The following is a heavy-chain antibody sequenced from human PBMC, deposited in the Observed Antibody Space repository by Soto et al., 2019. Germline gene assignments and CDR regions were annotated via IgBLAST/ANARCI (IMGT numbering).Heavy chain of an antibody. CDR2: ISAYNGNT. CDR3: ASAPSYTGTLIY. J-gene: IGHJ4*02. Sequence: QVQLVQSGAEVKKPGASVKVSCKASGYTFTRYGISWGRQAPGQGLEWMGWISAYNGNTNYAQKLQGRVTMTTDTATSTAYRELRSLRSDETAVYYCASAPSYTGTLIYWGQGTLVTVSS. V-gene: IGHV1-18*04. CDR1: GYTFTRYG. D-gene: IGHD1-7*01.